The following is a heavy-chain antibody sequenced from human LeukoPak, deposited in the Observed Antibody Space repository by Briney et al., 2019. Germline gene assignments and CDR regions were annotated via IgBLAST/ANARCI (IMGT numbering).Heavy chain of an antibody. D-gene: IGHD3-10*01. J-gene: IGHJ4*02. CDR2: IYYSGST. Sequence: PSETLSLTCSVSGGSIIRYYWSWIRQPPGKGLEWIGYIYYSGSTNYNPSPKSRVTISVDTSKNQFSLKLSSVTAADTAVYYCAREGHTMVRGIIDWGQGTLVTVSS. V-gene: IGHV4-59*01. CDR1: GGSIIRYY. CDR3: AREGHTMVRGIID.